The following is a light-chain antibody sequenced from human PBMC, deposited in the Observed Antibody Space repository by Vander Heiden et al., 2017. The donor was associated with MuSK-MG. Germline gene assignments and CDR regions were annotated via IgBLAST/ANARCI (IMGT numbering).Light chain of an antibody. V-gene: IGKV3-15*01. CDR2: GGS. J-gene: IGKJ5*01. CDR1: QSVSSN. Sequence: TLSVSPGERATLSCRASQSVSSNLAWYQQKPGQARRLLIYGGSTRATGIPARLRGSGSGTKLTITISSMQYEDFAVYYCQQYNNWHPNTFGQGTRLEIK. CDR3: QQYNNWHPNT.